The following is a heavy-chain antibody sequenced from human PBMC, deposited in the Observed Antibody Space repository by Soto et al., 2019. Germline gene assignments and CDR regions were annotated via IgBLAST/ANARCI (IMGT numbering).Heavy chain of an antibody. CDR3: ARAWNYCGGQTCLLHDL. CDR2: IYYNGST. V-gene: IGHV4-59*08. CDR1: GDSITTYY. J-gene: IGHJ5*02. Sequence: QVQLQESGPGVVKPSETLSLTCSVSGDSITTYYWSWIRQSPVKGLEWLGFIYYNGSTNYNRSLKSRVSMSIDVSKTHLSLRLTSVTAADSAVYFCARAWNYCGGQTCLLHDLWGQGTLVTVSA. D-gene: IGHD2-21*01.